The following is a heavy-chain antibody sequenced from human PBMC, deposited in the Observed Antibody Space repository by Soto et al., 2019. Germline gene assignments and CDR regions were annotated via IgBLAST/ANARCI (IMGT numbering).Heavy chain of an antibody. D-gene: IGHD3-16*01. CDR2: INSDGSST. CDR1: GFTFSSYW. CDR3: ARGEDYAFGAWPGIAV. J-gene: IGHJ3*01. Sequence: EVQLVESGGGLVQPGGSLRLSCAASGFTFSSYWMHWVRQAPGKGLVWVSRINSDGSSTSYADSVKGRFTISRDNAKNTLYLQRNSLRAEDTAVYYCARGEDYAFGAWPGIAVWGQGTMVTVSS. V-gene: IGHV3-74*01.